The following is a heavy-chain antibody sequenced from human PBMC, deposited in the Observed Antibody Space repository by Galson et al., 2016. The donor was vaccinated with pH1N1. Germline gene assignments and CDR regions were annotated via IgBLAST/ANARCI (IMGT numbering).Heavy chain of an antibody. J-gene: IGHJ4*02. V-gene: IGHV3-7*03. Sequence: SLRLSCAAFEFTLQTYPMSWVRQVPGKGLEWVANINQDGTEKNYVASVKGRFTISRDNAKNSLYLQMNSLTAEDTAVYYCARAIFAAATVWGQGALVTVSS. CDR2: INQDGTEK. CDR1: EFTLQTYP. D-gene: IGHD6-13*01. CDR3: ARAIFAAATV.